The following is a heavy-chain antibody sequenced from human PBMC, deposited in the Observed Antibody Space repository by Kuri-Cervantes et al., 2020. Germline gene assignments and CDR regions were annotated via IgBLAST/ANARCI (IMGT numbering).Heavy chain of an antibody. V-gene: IGHV5-51*01. CDR3: ARLGGVLNWFDP. D-gene: IGHD2-8*02. J-gene: IGHJ5*02. CDR1: GYIFANYW. CDR2: IYPGGSET. Sequence: GESLKISCKTSGYIFANYWIAWVRQMPGKGLEWMGIIYPGGSETRYSSSFQGQVTISADKSISTTFLQWNSLKASDTAMYYCARLGGVLNWFDPWGQGTLVTVSS.